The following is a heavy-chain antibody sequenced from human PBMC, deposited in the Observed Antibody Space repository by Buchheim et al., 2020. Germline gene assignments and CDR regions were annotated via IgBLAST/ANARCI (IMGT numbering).Heavy chain of an antibody. V-gene: IGHV3-7*04. CDR3: ARGKFGNYYYYGMDV. CDR2: IKQDGSEK. J-gene: IGHJ6*02. Sequence: EVQLVESGGGLIHPGGSLRLSCAASGFTFDDHAMHWVRQAPGKGLEWVANIKQDGSEKYYVDSVKGRFTISRDNAKNSLYLQMNSLRAEDTAVYYCARGKFGNYYYYGMDVWGQGTT. D-gene: IGHD3-16*01. CDR1: GFTFDDHA.